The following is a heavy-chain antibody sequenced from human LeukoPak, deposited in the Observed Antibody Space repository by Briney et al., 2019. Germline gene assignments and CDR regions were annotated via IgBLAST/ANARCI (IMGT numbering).Heavy chain of an antibody. J-gene: IGHJ4*02. D-gene: IGHD3-3*01. CDR3: ARDAPGITIFGAG. Sequence: GGSLRLSCAASGFTFSNYWMRWVRQAPGKGLEWVANIKQDGSEKYYVDSVKGRFTISRDNAKNSLYLQMNSLRAEDTAVYYCARDAPGITIFGAGWGQGTLVTVSS. V-gene: IGHV3-7*01. CDR2: IKQDGSEK. CDR1: GFTFSNYW.